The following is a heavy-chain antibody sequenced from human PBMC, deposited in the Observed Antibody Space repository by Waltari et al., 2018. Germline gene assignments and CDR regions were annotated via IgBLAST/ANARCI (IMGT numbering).Heavy chain of an antibody. CDR2: IYTSGST. V-gene: IGHV4-61*02. CDR1: GGPISSGSYY. J-gene: IGHJ3*02. Sequence: QVQLQESGPGLVKPSQTLSLTCTVSGGPISSGSYYWSWIRQPAGKGLEWIGRIYTSGSTNYNPSLKSRVTISVDTSKNQFSLKLSSVTAADTAVYYCARVHKSIVVVAATNAFDIWGQGTMVTVSS. CDR3: ARVHKSIVVVAATNAFDI. D-gene: IGHD2-15*01.